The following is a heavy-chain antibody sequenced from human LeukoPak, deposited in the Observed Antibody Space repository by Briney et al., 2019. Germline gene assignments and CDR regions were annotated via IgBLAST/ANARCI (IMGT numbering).Heavy chain of an antibody. J-gene: IGHJ3*02. V-gene: IGHV3-23*01. CDR3: AKDDGGNLPTAFYI. CDR1: GFXFSTYV. D-gene: IGHD4-23*01. CDR2: ISGNGGST. Sequence: PGGSLRLSCAASGFXFSTYVMSWVRQAPGKGQEWLSLISGNGGSTNYAEFVTGRFTISRDNSKNTLYLQMNGLRAEDTAVYYCAKDDGGNLPTAFYIWGQGTTVTVSS.